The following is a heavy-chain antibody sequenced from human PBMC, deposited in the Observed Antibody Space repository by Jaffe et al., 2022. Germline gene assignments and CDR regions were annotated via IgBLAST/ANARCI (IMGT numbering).Heavy chain of an antibody. V-gene: IGHV4-34*01. D-gene: IGHD5-18*01. Sequence: QVQLQQWGAGLLKPSETLSLTCAVYGGSFSGYYWSWIRQPPGKGLEWIGEINHSGSTNYNPSLKSRVTISVDTSKNQFSLKLSSVTAADTAVYYCARVFCPPHTAMVITYYYYMDVWGKGTTVTVSS. CDR3: ARVFCPPHTAMVITYYYYMDV. CDR1: GGSFSGYY. CDR2: INHSGST. J-gene: IGHJ6*03.